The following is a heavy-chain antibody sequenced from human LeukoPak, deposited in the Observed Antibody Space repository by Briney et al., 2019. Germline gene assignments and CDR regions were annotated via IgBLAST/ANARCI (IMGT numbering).Heavy chain of an antibody. CDR1: GFTFSTYS. V-gene: IGHV3-48*01. CDR2: ISSSSSTI. Sequence: GGSLRLSCAASGFTFSTYSMNWVRQAPGKGLEWVSYISSSSSTIYYADSVKGRFTISRDNAKNSLYLQMNSLRAEDTAVYYCARGSTYYDSGGQVPFDYWGQGTLVTVSS. J-gene: IGHJ4*02. CDR3: ARGSTYYDSGGQVPFDY. D-gene: IGHD3-22*01.